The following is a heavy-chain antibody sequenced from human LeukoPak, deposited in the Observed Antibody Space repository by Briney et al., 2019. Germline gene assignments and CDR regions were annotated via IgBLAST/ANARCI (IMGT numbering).Heavy chain of an antibody. D-gene: IGHD6-13*01. V-gene: IGHV3-66*02. CDR1: GFTVSSNY. CDR3: AREDLRVVQQLAVNWFVP. CDR2: IYSGGST. J-gene: IGHJ5*02. Sequence: GGSLRLSCAASGFTVSSNYKSWVRQAPGKGLEWVSVIYSGGSTYYADSVKGRFTISRDNSKNTLYLQMNSLRAEDTAVYYCAREDLRVVQQLAVNWFVPWGQRTLVTVSS.